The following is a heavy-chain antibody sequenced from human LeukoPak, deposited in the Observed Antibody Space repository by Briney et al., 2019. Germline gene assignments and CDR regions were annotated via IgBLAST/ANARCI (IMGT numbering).Heavy chain of an antibody. V-gene: IGHV3-7*04. D-gene: IGHD1-1*01. Sequence: GGSLRLSCAVSGFTFSNFWMSWVRQAPGRGLEWVANIHPEGNEKYHVESVKGRFTISRDNAKNLLFLQMNGLRVEDTAVYYCTRGDDFSGDHWGQGTLVTVSS. CDR1: GFTFSNFW. CDR2: IHPEGNEK. CDR3: TRGDDFSGDH. J-gene: IGHJ4*02.